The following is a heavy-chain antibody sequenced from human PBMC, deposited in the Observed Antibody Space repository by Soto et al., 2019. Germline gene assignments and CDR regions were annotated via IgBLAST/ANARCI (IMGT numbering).Heavy chain of an antibody. D-gene: IGHD1-1*01. CDR2: INAGNVNT. CDR3: ARDTTGTTFDY. V-gene: IGHV1-3*01. J-gene: IGHJ4*02. CDR1: GYTFTSYA. Sequence: ASVKVSCKASGYTFTSYAMHWVRQAPGQRLEWMGWINAGNVNTKYSQKFQGSVTITRDTSASTAYMELSSLRSEDTAVYYCARDTTGTTFDYWGQGTLVTVSS.